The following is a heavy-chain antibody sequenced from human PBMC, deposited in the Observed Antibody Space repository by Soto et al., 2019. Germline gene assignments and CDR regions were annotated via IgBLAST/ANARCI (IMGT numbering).Heavy chain of an antibody. J-gene: IGHJ6*03. CDR3: ASAVASSWSYYYYYYMDV. CDR2: INSDGSST. D-gene: IGHD6-19*01. Sequence: GSLRLSCAASGFTFSSYWMHWVRQAPGKGLVWVSRINSDGSSTSYADSVKGRFTISRDNAKNTLYLQMNSLRAEDTAVYYCASAVASSWSYYYYYYMDVWGKGTTVTVSS. CDR1: GFTFSSYW. V-gene: IGHV3-74*01.